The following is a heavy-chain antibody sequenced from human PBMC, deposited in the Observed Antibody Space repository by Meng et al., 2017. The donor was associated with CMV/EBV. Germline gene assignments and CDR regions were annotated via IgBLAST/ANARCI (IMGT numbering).Heavy chain of an antibody. Sequence: GESLKISCAASGFTFSSYWMYWVRQAPGKGLVWVSRIKSDGSSTTYADSVKGRFTISRDNAKNTLYLQMNSLRADDTGVYYCGGGGGGSYTVYWGQGTLVTVSS. CDR3: GGGGGGSYTVY. CDR1: GFTFSSYW. CDR2: IKSDGSST. V-gene: IGHV3-74*01. D-gene: IGHD2-15*01. J-gene: IGHJ4*02.